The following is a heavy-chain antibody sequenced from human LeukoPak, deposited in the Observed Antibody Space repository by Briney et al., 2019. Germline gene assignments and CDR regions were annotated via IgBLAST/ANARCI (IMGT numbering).Heavy chain of an antibody. V-gene: IGHV5-51*01. CDR2: IYPGDSDT. CDR1: GYSFTSYW. D-gene: IGHD2-21*01. CDR3: ARQTYCGGDCYSGVFDY. J-gene: IGHJ4*02. Sequence: GGSLKISCKGSGYSFTSYWIGWVRQMPGKGLEWMGIIYPGDSDTRYSPSFQGQVTISADKSISTAYLQWSSLKASDTAMYYCARQTYCGGDCYSGVFDYWGQGTLVTVSS.